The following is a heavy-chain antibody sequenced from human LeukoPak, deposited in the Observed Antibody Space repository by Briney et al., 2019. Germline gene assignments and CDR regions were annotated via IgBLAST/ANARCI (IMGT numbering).Heavy chain of an antibody. D-gene: IGHD3-16*01. J-gene: IGHJ6*02. Sequence: GGSLRLSCAASGFTFSSYGMHWVRQAPGKGLEWVAVISYDGSNKYYADSVKGRFTISRDNSKNTLYLQMNSLRAEDTAVYYCAKDHYDYVYGMDVWGQGTTVTVSS. CDR3: AKDHYDYVYGMDV. CDR1: GFTFSSYG. CDR2: ISYDGSNK. V-gene: IGHV3-30*18.